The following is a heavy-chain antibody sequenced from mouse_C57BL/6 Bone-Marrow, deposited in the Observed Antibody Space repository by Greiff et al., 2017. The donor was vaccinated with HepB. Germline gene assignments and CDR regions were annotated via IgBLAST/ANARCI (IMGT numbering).Heavy chain of an antibody. V-gene: IGHV1-18*01. CDR3: ARRTGTGFDY. CDR2: INPNNGGT. CDR1: GYTFTDYN. D-gene: IGHD4-1*01. Sequence: EVQLQQSGPELVKPGASVKIPCKASGYTFTDYNMDWVKQSHGKSLEWIGDINPNNGGTIYNQKFKGKATLTVDKSSSTAYMELRSLTSEDTAVYYCARRTGTGFDYRGQGTTLTVSS. J-gene: IGHJ2*01.